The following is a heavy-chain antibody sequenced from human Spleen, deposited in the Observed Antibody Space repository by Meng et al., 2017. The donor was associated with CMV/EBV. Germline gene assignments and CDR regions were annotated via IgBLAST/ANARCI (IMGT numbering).Heavy chain of an antibody. Sequence: KRWGAGLLEPSEPLSLTCAVYGGSFSGYAWSWIRRPPGKGLEWIGEIKHSGSTNYNPSFKSRVTISVDTSKNQFSLKLSSVTAADTAVYYCAERSGRLVPIDYWGQGTLVTVSS. D-gene: IGHD6-19*01. V-gene: IGHV4-34*01. J-gene: IGHJ4*02. CDR2: IKHSGST. CDR1: GGSFSGYA. CDR3: AERSGRLVPIDY.